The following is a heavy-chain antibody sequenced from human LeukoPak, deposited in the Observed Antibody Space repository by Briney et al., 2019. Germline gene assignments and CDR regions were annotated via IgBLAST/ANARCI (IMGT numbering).Heavy chain of an antibody. CDR2: ISGSGGST. Sequence: GGSLRLSCAASGFTFSSYWMSWVRQAPGKGLEWVSAISGSGGSTYYADSVKGRFTISRDNSKNTLYLQMNSLRAEDTAVYYCAKVLVVGRPAAPFDYWGQGTLVTVSS. V-gene: IGHV3-23*01. J-gene: IGHJ4*02. CDR1: GFTFSSYW. CDR3: AKVLVVGRPAAPFDY. D-gene: IGHD2-21*01.